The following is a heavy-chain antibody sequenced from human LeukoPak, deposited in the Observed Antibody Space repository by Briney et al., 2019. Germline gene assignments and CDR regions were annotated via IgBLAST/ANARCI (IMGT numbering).Heavy chain of an antibody. D-gene: IGHD3-10*01. Sequence: GESLKISCKGSGYTFTGYYMHWVRQAPGQGLEWMGWINPNSGGTNYAQKFQGRVTMTRDTSISTAYMELSRLRSDDTAVYYCARASGFGLLGNWFDPWGQGTLVTVSS. CDR2: INPNSGGT. V-gene: IGHV1-2*02. CDR3: ARASGFGLLGNWFDP. J-gene: IGHJ5*02. CDR1: GYTFTGYY.